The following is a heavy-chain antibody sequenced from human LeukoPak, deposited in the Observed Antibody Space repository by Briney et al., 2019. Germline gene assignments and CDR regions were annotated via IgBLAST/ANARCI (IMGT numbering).Heavy chain of an antibody. CDR3: ARDPSITMVRGVKSDWFDP. D-gene: IGHD3-10*01. Sequence: SETLSLTCTVSGGSISSGSYYWSWIRQPAGKGLEWIGRIYTSGSTNYNPSLKSRVTISVDTSKNQFSLKLSSVTAADTAVYYCARDPSITMVRGVKSDWFDPWGQGTLVTVSS. CDR2: IYTSGST. V-gene: IGHV4-61*02. J-gene: IGHJ5*02. CDR1: GGSISSGSYY.